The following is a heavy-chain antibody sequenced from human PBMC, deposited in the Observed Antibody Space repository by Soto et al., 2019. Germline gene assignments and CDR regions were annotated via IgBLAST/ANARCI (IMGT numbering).Heavy chain of an antibody. CDR2: IRQDGGEK. D-gene: IGHD2-15*01. Sequence: GGSLRLACGASGLTFSRYWMSWVRQAPGKGLEWVGNIRQDGGEKQYAASVRGRFTISRDNAKNSVYLQMNSLRAEDTAVYYCARDLHSHVFDCWGQGTLVTVSS. J-gene: IGHJ5*01. CDR3: ARDLHSHVFDC. V-gene: IGHV3-7*05. CDR1: GLTFSRYW.